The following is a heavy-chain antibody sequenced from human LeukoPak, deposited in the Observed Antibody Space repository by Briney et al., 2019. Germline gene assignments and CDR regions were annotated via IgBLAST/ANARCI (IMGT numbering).Heavy chain of an antibody. CDR3: ARDISEWSSGAFDI. J-gene: IGHJ3*02. CDR2: IYYSGST. D-gene: IGHD3-3*01. Sequence: PSETLSLTCTVSGDSISSSSYYWGWIRQPPGKWLEWIGYIYYSGSTYYNPSLKSRVTISVDTSKNQFSLKLSSVTAADTAVYYCARDISEWSSGAFDIWGQGTMVTVSS. CDR1: GDSISSSSYY. V-gene: IGHV4-30-4*08.